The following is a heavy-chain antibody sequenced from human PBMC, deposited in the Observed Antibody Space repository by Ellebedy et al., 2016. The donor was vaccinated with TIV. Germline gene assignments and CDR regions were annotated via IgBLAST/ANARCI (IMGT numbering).Heavy chain of an antibody. Sequence: SGPTLVKPTQTLTLTCSFSGFSLSTSAMCVSWIRQPPGKALEWLALIDWDDGKYYSTSLKTRLTISKDTSKNQVVLTMTNMDPVETATYYCERIWRFGEEGYNWFDPWGQGTLVTVSS. J-gene: IGHJ5*02. CDR2: IDWDDGK. CDR1: GFSLSTSAMC. D-gene: IGHD3-10*01. V-gene: IGHV2-70*01. CDR3: ERIWRFGEEGYNWFDP.